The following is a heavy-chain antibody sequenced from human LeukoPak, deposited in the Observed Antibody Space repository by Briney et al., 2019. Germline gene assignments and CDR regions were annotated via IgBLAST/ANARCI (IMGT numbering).Heavy chain of an antibody. V-gene: IGHV3-11*04. CDR1: GFTFSDYY. Sequence: GGSLRLSCAASGFTFSDYYMNWIRQAPGKGLEWVSYISGGGNTIYYADSVKGRFTISRDNTKNSLYLQMNSLRAEDTAVYYCARSALTAVITWYFDPWGQGTLVTVSS. D-gene: IGHD5-18*01. J-gene: IGHJ5*02. CDR2: ISGGGNTI. CDR3: ARSALTAVITWYFDP.